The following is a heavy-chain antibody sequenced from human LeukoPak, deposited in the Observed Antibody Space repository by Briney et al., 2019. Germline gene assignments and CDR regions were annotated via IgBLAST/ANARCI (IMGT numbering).Heavy chain of an antibody. CDR2: IHYSGST. Sequence: SETLSLTCTVSGGSISSYYWSWIRQPPGKGLEWIGYIHYSGSTHYNPSLKSRVTISVDTSKNQVSLRLRSVTAADTAVYYCARTTEGYAGGPGYSYYYYMDVWGKGTTVTISS. V-gene: IGHV4-59*01. D-gene: IGHD5-12*01. CDR1: GGSISSYY. CDR3: ARTTEGYAGGPGYSYYYYMDV. J-gene: IGHJ6*03.